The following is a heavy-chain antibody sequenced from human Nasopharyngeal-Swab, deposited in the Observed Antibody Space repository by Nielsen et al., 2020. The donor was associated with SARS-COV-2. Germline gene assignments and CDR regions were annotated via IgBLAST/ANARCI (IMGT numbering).Heavy chain of an antibody. J-gene: IGHJ6*02. CDR2: INQDGSEK. D-gene: IGHD3-16*02. CDR3: ARDKGLRDYVWGSYRSSYYYYNGMDV. Sequence: GESLKISCAASGFTFSSYWMSWVRQAPGKGLEWVANINQDGSEKYYVDSVKGRFTISRDNAKTSLYLQMNSLRAEDTAVYYCARDKGLRDYVWGSYRSSYYYYNGMDVWGQGTTVTVSS. CDR1: GFTFSSYW. V-gene: IGHV3-7*01.